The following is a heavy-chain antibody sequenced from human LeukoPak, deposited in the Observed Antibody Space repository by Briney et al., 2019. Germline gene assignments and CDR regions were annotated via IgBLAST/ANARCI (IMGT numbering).Heavy chain of an antibody. CDR3: AKFSSSSPPSLNFDY. CDR1: GFTFSSYA. Sequence: GGSLRLSCAASGFTFSSYAMSWVRQAPGKGLEWVSAISGSGGSTYYADSVKGRFTISRDNSKNMLYLQMNSLRAEDTAVYYCAKFSSSSPPSLNFDYWGQGTLVTVSS. D-gene: IGHD6-6*01. CDR2: ISGSGGST. V-gene: IGHV3-23*01. J-gene: IGHJ4*02.